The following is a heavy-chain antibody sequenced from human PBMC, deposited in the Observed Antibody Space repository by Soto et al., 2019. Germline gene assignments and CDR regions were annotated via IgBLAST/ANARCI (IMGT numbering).Heavy chain of an antibody. CDR2: ISSGSTTI. J-gene: IGHJ4*02. V-gene: IGHV3-48*02. Sequence: PGGSLRLSCAASGFTFSGYSVNWVRQAPGKGLEWVSYISSGSTTIYYAESVKGRFTVSRDNARDSQYLQMNSLRDEDTAVYYCAREDILGVRSFDYWGQGTLVTVSS. D-gene: IGHD3-9*01. CDR3: AREDILGVRSFDY. CDR1: GFTFSGYS.